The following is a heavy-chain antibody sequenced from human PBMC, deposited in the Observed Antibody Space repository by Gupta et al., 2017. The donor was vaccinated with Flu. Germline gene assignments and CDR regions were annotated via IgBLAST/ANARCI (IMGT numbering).Heavy chain of an antibody. CDR2: ISNDGSVT. Sequence: EVQLVESGGGLVQPGGSLRLSCAASGFTFSSYWMHWVRQGPGTGLVWVSRISNDGSVTNYADSVKGRFTISRDNAKNTLYLQMNSLRAEDTAVYYCARQGDYYYYYIDVWGIGTTVTVSS. V-gene: IGHV3-74*01. CDR1: GFTFSSYW. D-gene: IGHD5-24*01. CDR3: ARQGDYYYYYIDV. J-gene: IGHJ6*03.